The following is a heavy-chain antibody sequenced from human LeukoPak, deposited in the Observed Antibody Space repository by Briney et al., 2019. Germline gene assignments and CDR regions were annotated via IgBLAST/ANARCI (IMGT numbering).Heavy chain of an antibody. CDR3: ARNGYNFDY. Sequence: GGSLRLSCAASGFTFSTYEMNWVRQAPGKGLEWVSYISSGSTIYYADSVKGRFTISRDNAKNSLYLQMNSLRAEDTAVYYCARNGYNFDYWGQGTLVTVSS. CDR1: GFTFSTYE. D-gene: IGHD5-24*01. V-gene: IGHV3-48*03. CDR2: ISSGSTI. J-gene: IGHJ4*02.